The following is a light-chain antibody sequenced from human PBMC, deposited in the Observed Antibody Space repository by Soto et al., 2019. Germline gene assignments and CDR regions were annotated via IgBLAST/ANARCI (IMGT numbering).Light chain of an antibody. CDR3: QQSYSIPHLA. Sequence: DVQMTQSPSSLSASVGERVTITCRASQSISSYLSWYQQKPGKAPKLLIYAASRLQSAVPSRFSGSGSGTDFTLTISSLQPEDWAAYYCQQSYSIPHLAFGGGTKVEIK. V-gene: IGKV1-39*01. CDR2: AAS. CDR1: QSISSY. J-gene: IGKJ4*01.